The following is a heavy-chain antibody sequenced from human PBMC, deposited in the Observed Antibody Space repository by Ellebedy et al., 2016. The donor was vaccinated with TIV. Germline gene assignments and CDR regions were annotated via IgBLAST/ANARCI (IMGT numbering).Heavy chain of an antibody. J-gene: IGHJ4*02. CDR1: GGSVSSGSYY. V-gene: IGHV4-61*01. Sequence: SETLSLTCTVSGGSVSSGSYYWSWIRQPPGKGLEWIGYIYYSGSTNYNPSLKSRVTISVDTSKNQFSLKLSSVTAADTAVYYCARYLAVPWGGYYFDYWGQGTLVTVSS. CDR3: ARYLAVPWGGYYFDY. D-gene: IGHD6-19*01. CDR2: IYYSGST.